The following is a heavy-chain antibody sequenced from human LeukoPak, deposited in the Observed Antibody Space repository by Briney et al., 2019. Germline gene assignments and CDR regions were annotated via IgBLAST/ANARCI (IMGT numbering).Heavy chain of an antibody. CDR3: ARSGVRGVIVFPFDY. Sequence: GASVKVSCKASGYTFTSYYMHWVRQAPGQGLEWMGIINPSGGSTSYAQKFQGRVTMTRDMSTSTVYMELSSLRSEDTAVYYCARSGVRGVIVFPFDYWGQGTLVTVSS. CDR1: GYTFTSYY. D-gene: IGHD3-10*01. V-gene: IGHV1-46*01. CDR2: INPSGGST. J-gene: IGHJ4*02.